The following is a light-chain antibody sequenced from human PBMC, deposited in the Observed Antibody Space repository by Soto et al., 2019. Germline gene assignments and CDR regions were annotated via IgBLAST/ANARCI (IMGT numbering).Light chain of an antibody. CDR2: GAS. CDR3: QQRSRWPLT. J-gene: IGKJ4*01. V-gene: IGKV3-11*01. CDR1: QSVSSY. Sequence: EIVLTQYPATLSLSPGERATLSCRASQSVSSYLLWFQQKPGQAPRLLIYGASSRATGIPDRFSGFGSGTDFTLTISGLEPEDFAVYYCQQRSRWPLTFGGGTKVDIK.